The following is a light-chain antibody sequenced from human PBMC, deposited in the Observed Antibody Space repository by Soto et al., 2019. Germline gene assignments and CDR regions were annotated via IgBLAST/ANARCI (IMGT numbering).Light chain of an antibody. J-gene: IGLJ3*02. CDR2: LEGRGNY. CDR1: SGHSSYI. Sequence: QLVLTQSSSASASLGSSVKLTRTLSSGHSSYIIAWHQQQPGKAPRYLMKLEGRGNYNKGSGVPDRFSGSSSGADRYLTISNLQFEDEADYYCETWDSNTWVFGGGTKLTVL. CDR3: ETWDSNTWV. V-gene: IGLV4-60*02.